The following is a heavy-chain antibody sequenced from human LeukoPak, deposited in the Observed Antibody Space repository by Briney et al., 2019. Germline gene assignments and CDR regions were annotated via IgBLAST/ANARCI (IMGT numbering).Heavy chain of an antibody. D-gene: IGHD2-15*01. J-gene: IGHJ5*02. CDR1: GGSISSYY. V-gene: IGHV4-59*12. Sequence: SETLSLTCTVSGGSISSYYWSWIRQPPGKGLEWIGYIYYSGSTYYNPSLKSRVTISVDTSKNQFSLKLSSVTAADTAVYYCARVNLGYCSGGSCYWDHNWFDPWGQGTLVTVSS. CDR3: ARVNLGYCSGGSCYWDHNWFDP. CDR2: IYYSGST.